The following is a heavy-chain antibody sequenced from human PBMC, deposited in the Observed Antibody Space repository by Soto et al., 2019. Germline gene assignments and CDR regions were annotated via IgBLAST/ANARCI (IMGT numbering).Heavy chain of an antibody. D-gene: IGHD3-3*01. CDR2: IYYSGST. CDR1: GGSISSGGYY. Sequence: SETLSLTCTFSGGSISSGGYYWSWIRQHPGKGLEWIGYIYYSGSTYYNPSLKSRVTISVDTSKNQFSLKLSSVTAADTAVYYCARTRLRIWSGYLDAFDIWGQGTMVTVSS. J-gene: IGHJ3*02. CDR3: ARTRLRIWSGYLDAFDI. V-gene: IGHV4-31*03.